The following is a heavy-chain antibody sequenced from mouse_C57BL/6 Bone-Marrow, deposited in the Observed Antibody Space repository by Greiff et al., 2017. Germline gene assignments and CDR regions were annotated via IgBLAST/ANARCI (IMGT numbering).Heavy chain of an antibody. J-gene: IGHJ4*01. V-gene: IGHV1-4*01. D-gene: IGHD2-4*01. CDR3: ARWGYDYGGTCYFAMDY. CDR2: INPSSGYT. Sequence: VKLQESGAELARPGASVKMSCKASGYTFTSYTMHWVKQRPGQGLEWIGYINPSSGYTKYNQKFKDKATLTADKSSSTAYMQLSSLTSEDSAVYYCARWGYDYGGTCYFAMDYWGQGTSVTVSS. CDR1: GYTFTSYT.